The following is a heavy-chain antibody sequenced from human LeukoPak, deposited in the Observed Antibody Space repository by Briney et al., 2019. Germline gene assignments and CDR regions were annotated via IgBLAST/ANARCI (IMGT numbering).Heavy chain of an antibody. Sequence: GGSLRLSCAASGFTFSSYSMNWVRQAPGKGLEWVSGISWNSGSIGYADSVKGRFTISRDNAKNSLYLQMNSLRAEDTALYYCAKATYYDILTGYSDAFDIWGQGTMVTVSS. J-gene: IGHJ3*02. CDR3: AKATYYDILTGYSDAFDI. CDR1: GFTFSSYS. D-gene: IGHD3-9*01. V-gene: IGHV3-9*01. CDR2: ISWNSGSI.